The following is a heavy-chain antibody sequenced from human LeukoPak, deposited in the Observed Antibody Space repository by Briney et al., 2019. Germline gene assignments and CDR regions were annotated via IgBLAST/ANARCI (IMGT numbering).Heavy chain of an antibody. J-gene: IGHJ4*02. D-gene: IGHD5-12*01. V-gene: IGHV4-59*01. Sequence: SGTLSLTCTVSGGSISSYYWNWIRQPPGKGLEWIGYMYYSGDTNYNPSLKSRVTISVDASKNQFSLSLRSVTAADTAVYYCARGQIYSGYDFQKLPDSWGQGTLVTVSS. CDR2: MYYSGDT. CDR1: GGSISSYY. CDR3: ARGQIYSGYDFQKLPDS.